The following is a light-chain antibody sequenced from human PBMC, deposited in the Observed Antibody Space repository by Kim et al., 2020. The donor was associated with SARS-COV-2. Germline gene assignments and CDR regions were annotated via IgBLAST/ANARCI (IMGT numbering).Light chain of an antibody. CDR2: KDN. Sequence: SYELTQPPSVSVSPGQTARITCSGDALEKQYGYWYQQKTGQAPVLVIYKDNERPSGIPERFSGSSSGTTVTLTISGGQAEDEADYYCQSADTSGTYVVFGGGTQLTVL. J-gene: IGLJ2*01. CDR3: QSADTSGTYVV. CDR1: ALEKQY. V-gene: IGLV3-25*03.